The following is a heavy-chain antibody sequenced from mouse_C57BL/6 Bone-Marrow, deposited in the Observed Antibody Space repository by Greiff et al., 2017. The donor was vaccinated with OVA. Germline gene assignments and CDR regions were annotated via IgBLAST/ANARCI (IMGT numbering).Heavy chain of an antibody. D-gene: IGHD3-3*01. CDR2: IDPSDSYT. Sequence: QVQLQQSGAELVMPGASVKLSCKASGYTFTSYWMHWVKQRPGQGLEWIGEIDPSDSYTNYNQKFKGKSTLTVDKSSSTAYMQLSSLTSEDSAVYYCARSRGCSRGFAYWGQGTLVTVSA. V-gene: IGHV1-69*01. J-gene: IGHJ3*01. CDR3: ARSRGCSRGFAY. CDR1: GYTFTSYW.